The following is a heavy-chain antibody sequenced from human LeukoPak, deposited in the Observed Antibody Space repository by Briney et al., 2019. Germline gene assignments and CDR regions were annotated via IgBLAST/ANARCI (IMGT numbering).Heavy chain of an antibody. J-gene: IGHJ4*02. D-gene: IGHD5-24*01. CDR2: MSSSGNSK. CDR1: GFTLSSYE. CDR3: AGEMATTSLDAFDY. Sequence: GGSLRLSCTASGFTLSSYEMNWVRQAPGKGLEWVSYMSSSGNSKHYADSVKGRFTISRDNAKNSLYLQMNSLRAEDTAVYYCAGEMATTSLDAFDYWGQGTLVTVSS. V-gene: IGHV3-48*03.